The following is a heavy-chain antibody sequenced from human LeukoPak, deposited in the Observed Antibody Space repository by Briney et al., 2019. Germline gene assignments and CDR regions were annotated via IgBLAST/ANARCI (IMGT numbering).Heavy chain of an antibody. D-gene: IGHD2-15*01. CDR1: GYRFSDYY. Sequence: ASVKASCKTSGYRFSDYYMHWVRQAPGQGLEWMGWVNSNSGGTHYAQKFEGRVTMTRDTSITTAYMELTRLKYDDTAVYYCARGYCTGGSCYHFESWGQGTLVTVSS. J-gene: IGHJ4*02. CDR3: ARGYCTGGSCYHFES. V-gene: IGHV1-2*02. CDR2: VNSNSGGT.